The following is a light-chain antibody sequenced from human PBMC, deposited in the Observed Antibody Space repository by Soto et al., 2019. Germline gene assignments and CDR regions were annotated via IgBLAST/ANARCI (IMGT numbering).Light chain of an antibody. V-gene: IGKV1-39*01. CDR2: GAS. CDR3: QQSYTTPIT. J-gene: IGKJ5*01. CDR1: QSISSW. Sequence: SQMTRSPCTLSAPVGDRVTITCRASQSISSWLAWYQQKPGKAPKLLVYGASSLQSGVPSRFSGSGSGTEFNPTISCLQSEEFATYYCQQSYTTPITIGQGTRPEIK.